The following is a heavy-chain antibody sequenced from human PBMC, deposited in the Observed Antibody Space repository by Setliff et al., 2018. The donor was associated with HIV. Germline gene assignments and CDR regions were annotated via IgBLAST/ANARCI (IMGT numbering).Heavy chain of an antibody. Sequence: SETLSLTCTVSGASINSGDSYWTWIRQSPGKGLEWIGFIYYSGSNYYNPSLKSRISISLDASKGQFYLWLTAVTAADTAVYYCARGRWGGGAGAPSYYFDSWGQGTLVTVSS. V-gene: IGHV4-30-4*01. CDR1: GASINSGDSY. D-gene: IGHD6-19*01. J-gene: IGHJ4*02. CDR3: ARGRWGGGAGAPSYYFDS. CDR2: IYYSGSN.